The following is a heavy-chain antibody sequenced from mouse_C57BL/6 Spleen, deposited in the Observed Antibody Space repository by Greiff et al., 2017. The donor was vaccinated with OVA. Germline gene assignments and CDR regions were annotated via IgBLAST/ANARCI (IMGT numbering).Heavy chain of an antibody. Sequence: QVTLKESGPGLVQPSQSLSITCTVSGFSLTSYGVHWVRQSPGKGLEWLGVIWRGGSTDYNAAFMSRLSITKDNSKSQVFFKMNSLQAADTAIYYCAKNPLNSNYGYFDVWGTGTTVTVSS. CDR2: IWRGGST. V-gene: IGHV2-5*01. D-gene: IGHD2-5*01. CDR3: AKNPLNSNYGYFDV. J-gene: IGHJ1*03. CDR1: GFSLTSYG.